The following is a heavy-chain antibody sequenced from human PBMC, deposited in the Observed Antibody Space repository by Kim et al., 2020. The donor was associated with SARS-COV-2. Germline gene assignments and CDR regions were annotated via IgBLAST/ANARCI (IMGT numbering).Heavy chain of an antibody. V-gene: IGHV4-34*01. D-gene: IGHD6-6*01. Sequence: SETLSLTCAVYGGSFSGYYSSWIRQPPGKGLEWIGEINHSGSTNYNPSLKSRVTISVDTSKNQFSLKLSSVTAADTAVYYCARGRNEGSSATWGGSNWF. J-gene: IGHJ5*01. CDR3: ARGRNEGSSATWGGSNWF. CDR1: GGSFSGYY. CDR2: INHSGST.